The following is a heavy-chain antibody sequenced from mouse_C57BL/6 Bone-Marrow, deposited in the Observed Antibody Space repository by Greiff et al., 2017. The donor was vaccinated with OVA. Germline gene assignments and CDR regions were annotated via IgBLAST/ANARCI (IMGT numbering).Heavy chain of an antibody. Sequence: ESGPELVKPGASVKISCKASGYTFTDYYINWVKQRPGQGLEWIGWIFPGSGSTYYNEKFKGKATLTVDKSSSTAYMLLSSLTSEDSAVYFCARGLLIGSRYYFDYWGQGTTLTVSS. CDR1: GYTFTDYY. D-gene: IGHD1-1*01. CDR3: ARGLLIGSRYYFDY. CDR2: IFPGSGST. V-gene: IGHV1-75*01. J-gene: IGHJ2*01.